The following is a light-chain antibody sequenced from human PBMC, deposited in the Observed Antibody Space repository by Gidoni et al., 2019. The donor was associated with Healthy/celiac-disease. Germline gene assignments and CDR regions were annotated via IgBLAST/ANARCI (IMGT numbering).Light chain of an antibody. Sequence: SYELTQPPSVSVSPGKTARITCSGDALPKQDAYWYQQKPGQAPVLVIYKDSERPSGIPERFSGSSSGTTVTLTISGVQAEDEADYYCQSADSSGTVVFGGGTKLTVL. CDR2: KDS. CDR1: ALPKQD. CDR3: QSADSSGTVV. V-gene: IGLV3-25*03. J-gene: IGLJ2*01.